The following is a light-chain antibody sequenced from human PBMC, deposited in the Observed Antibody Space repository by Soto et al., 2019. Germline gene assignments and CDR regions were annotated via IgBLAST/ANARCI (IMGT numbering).Light chain of an antibody. CDR2: GAS. Sequence: EIVLTQSPGTLSLSPGERATLSCRASQSVTSSYLAWFQQKPGQAPRLLIYGASSRATGIPDRFSGSGSRTDFTLTISRLEPEDFVVYYCQQYDGSPYTIGQGTKLEIK. J-gene: IGKJ2*01. CDR1: QSVTSSY. V-gene: IGKV3-20*01. CDR3: QQYDGSPYT.